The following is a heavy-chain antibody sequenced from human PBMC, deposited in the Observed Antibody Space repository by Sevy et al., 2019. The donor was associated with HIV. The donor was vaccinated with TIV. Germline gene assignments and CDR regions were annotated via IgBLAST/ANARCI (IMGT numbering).Heavy chain of an antibody. J-gene: IGHJ3*02. Sequence: ASVKVSCKASGYTFIDYYLIWVRQAPGQGLEWMGRFNPKSGDTNYAQKFQGRVTMTRDASINSAYMELSGLTSDDTAVYYCARQWGFAMANAFDIWGQGTMVTVSS. CDR3: ARQWGFAMANAFDI. D-gene: IGHD2-2*01. CDR2: FNPKSGDT. CDR1: GYTFIDYY. V-gene: IGHV1-2*06.